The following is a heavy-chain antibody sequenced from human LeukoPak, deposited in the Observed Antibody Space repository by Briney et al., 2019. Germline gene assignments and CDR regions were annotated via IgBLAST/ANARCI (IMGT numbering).Heavy chain of an antibody. V-gene: IGHV1-18*01. J-gene: IGHJ6*02. CDR1: GYTFTSYG. Sequence: GASVKVSCKASGYTFTSYGISWVRQAPGQGLEWMGWISAYNGNTNYAQKLQGRVTMTTDTSTSTAYMELRSLRSDDTDVYYCARETRRIMITFGGVIGYGMDVWGQGTTVTVSS. D-gene: IGHD3-16*02. CDR2: ISAYNGNT. CDR3: ARETRRIMITFGGVIGYGMDV.